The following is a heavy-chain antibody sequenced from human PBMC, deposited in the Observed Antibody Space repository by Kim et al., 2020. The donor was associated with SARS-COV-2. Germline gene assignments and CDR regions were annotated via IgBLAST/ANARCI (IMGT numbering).Heavy chain of an antibody. V-gene: IGHV3-23*01. CDR2: GST. J-gene: IGHJ4*02. Sequence: GSTYCADSGKGRFTISRDNSKNAVYLQMNSLRAEDTAVYYWAKLTGDKDVWGQGTLVSVSS. D-gene: IGHD7-27*01. CDR3: AKLTGDKDV.